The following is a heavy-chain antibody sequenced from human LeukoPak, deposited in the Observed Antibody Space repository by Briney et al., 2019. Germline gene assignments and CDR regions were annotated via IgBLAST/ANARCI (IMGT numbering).Heavy chain of an antibody. Sequence: GGSLRLSCAASGFTFSSYEMNWVRQAPGKGLEWLSYINTSGNTIYYADSVKGRFTICRDNAKNSLYLQMNSLRAEDTAVYYCARTPMRGNYWGQGTLVTVSS. CDR3: ARTPMRGNY. D-gene: IGHD3-16*01. CDR1: GFTFSSYE. CDR2: INTSGNTI. V-gene: IGHV3-48*03. J-gene: IGHJ4*02.